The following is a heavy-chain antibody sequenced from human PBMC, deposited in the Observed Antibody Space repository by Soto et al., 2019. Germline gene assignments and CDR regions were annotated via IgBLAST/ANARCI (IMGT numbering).Heavy chain of an antibody. CDR1: GGSISSYY. V-gene: IGHV4-59*08. CDR3: ARYSGGPSDY. CDR2: IYYSGST. Sequence: QVQLQESGPGLVKPSETLSLTCTVSGGSISSYYWSWIRQPPGKGLEWIGYIYYSGSTNYNPSLNSRAPISVDTSKNQFSLKLSSVTAADTAVYYCARYSGGPSDYWGQGTLVTVSS. D-gene: IGHD2-15*01. J-gene: IGHJ4*02.